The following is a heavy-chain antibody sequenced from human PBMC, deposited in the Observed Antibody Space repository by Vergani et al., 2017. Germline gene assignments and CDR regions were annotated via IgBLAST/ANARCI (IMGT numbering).Heavy chain of an antibody. Sequence: QVQLVQSGAEVKKPGSSVKVSCKASGGTFSSYAISWVRQAPGQGLEWMGRIIPIFGTANYAQKFQGRVTITADESTSTAYMELSSLSSEDTAVYYCARDLGGRISPRGLFDYWGQGTLVTVSS. J-gene: IGHJ4*02. D-gene: IGHD3-16*01. CDR2: IIPIFGTA. CDR1: GGTFSSYA. CDR3: ARDLGGRISPRGLFDY. V-gene: IGHV1-69*18.